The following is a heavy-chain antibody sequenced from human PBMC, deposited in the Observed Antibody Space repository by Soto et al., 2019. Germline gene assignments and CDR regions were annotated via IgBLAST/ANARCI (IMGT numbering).Heavy chain of an antibody. V-gene: IGHV4-31*03. CDR1: GGSISSGGYY. Sequence: SETLSLTCTVSGGSISSGGYYWSWIRQHPGKGLEWIGYIYYSGSTYYNPSLKSRVTISVDTSKNQFSLKLSSVTAADTAVYYCAREGGYSYGSGMDVWGHGTTVTVSS. CDR2: IYYSGST. J-gene: IGHJ6*02. CDR3: AREGGYSYGSGMDV. D-gene: IGHD5-18*01.